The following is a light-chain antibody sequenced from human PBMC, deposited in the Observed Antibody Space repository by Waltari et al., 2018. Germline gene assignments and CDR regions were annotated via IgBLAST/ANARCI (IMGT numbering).Light chain of an antibody. J-gene: IGLJ2*01. Sequence: QSVLTQPPSASGTPGQRVTISCSGSSSNIGSNYVNWYQHLPGTAPKLLIYSDNQRPSGVPDRFSGSKSGASASLAISGLQSEDEADYYCAAWDVSLNGLVFGGGTKLTVL. CDR1: SSNIGSNY. CDR2: SDN. V-gene: IGLV1-44*01. CDR3: AAWDVSLNGLV.